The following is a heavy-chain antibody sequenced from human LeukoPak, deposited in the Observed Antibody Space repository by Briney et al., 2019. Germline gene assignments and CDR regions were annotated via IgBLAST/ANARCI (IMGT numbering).Heavy chain of an antibody. D-gene: IGHD6-19*01. CDR3: ARLILGKSSGWYFDY. CDR2: IYPGDSDT. Sequence: GESLKISCKGSGYSFTSYWIGWVRQMPGKGLEWMGIIYPGDSDTRYSPSFQGQVTISADKSISTAYLQWSSLKASDTAMYYCARLILGKSSGWYFDYWGQGTLVTVSS. CDR1: GYSFTSYW. J-gene: IGHJ4*02. V-gene: IGHV5-51*01.